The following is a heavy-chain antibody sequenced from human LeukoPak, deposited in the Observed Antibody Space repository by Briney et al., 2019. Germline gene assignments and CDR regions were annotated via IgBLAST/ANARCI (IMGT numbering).Heavy chain of an antibody. CDR3: ASAVDTAHSRTKYYFDY. D-gene: IGHD5-18*01. J-gene: IGHJ4*02. CDR1: GGTFSIYA. CDR2: IIPIFGTA. V-gene: IGHV1-69*01. Sequence: SVRVSSKASGGTFSIYAISWVRQAPGQGLEWMGRIIPIFGTANYAQKFQGRVTITADESTSTAYMELSSLRSEDTAVYYFASAVDTAHSRTKYYFDYWGQGTLVTVSS.